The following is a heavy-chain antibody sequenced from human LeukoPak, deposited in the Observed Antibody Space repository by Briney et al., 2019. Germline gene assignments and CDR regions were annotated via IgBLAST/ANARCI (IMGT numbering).Heavy chain of an antibody. V-gene: IGHV4-34*01. Sequence: SETLSLTCAVYGGSFSGYYWSWIRQPPGKGLEWIGEINHSGSTNYNPSLKSRVTISVDTSKNQFSLKLSSVTAADTAVYYCARARSCYPIYYYYYYMDVWGKETTVTVSS. CDR3: ARARSCYPIYYYYYYMDV. D-gene: IGHD2-15*01. CDR2: INHSGST. CDR1: GGSFSGYY. J-gene: IGHJ6*03.